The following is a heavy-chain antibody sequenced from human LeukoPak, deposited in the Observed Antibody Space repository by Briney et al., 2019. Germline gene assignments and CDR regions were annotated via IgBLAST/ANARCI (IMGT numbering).Heavy chain of an antibody. V-gene: IGHV3-21*01. CDR2: IISSSSYI. CDR3: ARDYSSSWYGDHYYGMDV. CDR1: GFPLKSYS. Sequence: PGGSLRLSWAASGFPLKSYSMNWVRPAPGKGLGGVSSIISSSSYIYYADSVKGRFTISRDNAKNSLYLQMNSLRAEDTAVYYCARDYSSSWYGDHYYGMDVWGQGTTVTVSS. J-gene: IGHJ6*02. D-gene: IGHD6-13*01.